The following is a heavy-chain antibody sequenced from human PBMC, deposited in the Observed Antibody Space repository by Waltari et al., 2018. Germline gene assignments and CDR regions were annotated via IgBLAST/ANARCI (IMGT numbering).Heavy chain of an antibody. CDR2: ISWNSGSI. CDR1: GFTFSNSW. Sequence: EVQLVESGGGLVKPGGSLRLSCEGSGFTFSNSWVHWVRQATGNGLEWFSGISWNSGSIGYADSVKGRFTISRDNAKNSLYLQMNSLRAEDTALYYCAKDIIGGSGTGSGWFDPWGQGTLVTVSS. D-gene: IGHD1-1*01. V-gene: IGHV3-9*01. CDR3: AKDIIGGSGTGSGWFDP. J-gene: IGHJ5*02.